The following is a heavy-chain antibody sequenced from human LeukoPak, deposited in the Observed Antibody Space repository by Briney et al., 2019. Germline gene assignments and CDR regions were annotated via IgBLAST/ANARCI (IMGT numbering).Heavy chain of an antibody. J-gene: IGHJ6*03. V-gene: IGHV4-59*01. CDR1: GGSIISYY. D-gene: IGHD6-13*01. CDR2: IYYSGST. Sequence: SETLSLTCTVSGGSIISYYWSWIRQPPGKGLEWIGYIYYSGSTNYNPSLKSRVTISVDTSKNQFSLKLSSVTAADTAVYYCATGPIWTAAAVRGNYYYMDVWGKGTTVTVSS. CDR3: ATGPIWTAAAVRGNYYYMDV.